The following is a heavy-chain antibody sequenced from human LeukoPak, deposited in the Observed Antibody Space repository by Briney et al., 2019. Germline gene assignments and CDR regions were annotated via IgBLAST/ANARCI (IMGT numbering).Heavy chain of an antibody. Sequence: GGSLRLSCVGSEFSFSSYWMSWVRQAPEKGLEWVANIKQDGSEIFYVDSVKGRFTISRDNAKNSLYLQMDNLRAEDTAMYYCARSLLSPDPRGAPDYWGQGTLVTVSS. CDR2: IKQDGSEI. D-gene: IGHD2-15*01. CDR3: ARSLLSPDPRGAPDY. V-gene: IGHV3-7*01. J-gene: IGHJ4*02. CDR1: EFSFSSYW.